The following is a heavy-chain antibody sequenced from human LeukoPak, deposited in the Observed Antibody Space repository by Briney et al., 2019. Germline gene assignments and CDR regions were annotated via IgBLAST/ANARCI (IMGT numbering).Heavy chain of an antibody. V-gene: IGHV1-18*01. J-gene: IGHJ4*02. CDR2: ISAYNGNT. D-gene: IGHD2-2*02. CDR1: GYTFTSYD. Sequence: ASVKVSCKASGYTFTSYDINWVRQATGQGLEWMGWISAYNGNTNYAQKLQGRVTMTTDTSTSTAYMELRSLRSDDTAVYYCARAYRYYFDYWGQGTLVTVSS. CDR3: ARAYRYYFDY.